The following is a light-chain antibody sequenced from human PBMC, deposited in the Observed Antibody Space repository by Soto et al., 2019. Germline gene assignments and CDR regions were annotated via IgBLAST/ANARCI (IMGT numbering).Light chain of an antibody. CDR2: ATS. CDR3: QKYNSAPLT. CDR1: QGIAPY. J-gene: IGKJ4*01. Sequence: DVQMTQSPSSLSAVVGDRVTITCRASQGIAPYLAWFQQKPGKVPKLLIYATSTLQSGVPSRFSGSGSVTDFTITINSLQPEDVGTYYCQKYNSAPLTFGGATQVPIK. V-gene: IGKV1-27*01.